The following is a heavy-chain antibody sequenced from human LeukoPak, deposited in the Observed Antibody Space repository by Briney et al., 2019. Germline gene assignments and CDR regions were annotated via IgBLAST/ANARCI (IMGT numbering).Heavy chain of an antibody. CDR3: ARVRLGTIAVAGTLDY. CDR1: GFTFSSYS. J-gene: IGHJ4*02. V-gene: IGHV3-21*01. Sequence: GGSLRLSCAASGFTFSSYSMNWVRQAPGKGLEWVSSISSSSSYVYYADSVKGRFTISRDNAKNSLYLQMNSLRAEDTAVYYCARVRLGTIAVAGTLDYWGQGTLVTVSS. D-gene: IGHD6-19*01. CDR2: ISSSSSYV.